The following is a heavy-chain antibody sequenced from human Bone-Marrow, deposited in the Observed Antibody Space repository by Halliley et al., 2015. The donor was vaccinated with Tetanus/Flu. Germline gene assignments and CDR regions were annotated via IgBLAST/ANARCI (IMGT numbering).Heavy chain of an antibody. Sequence: LRLSCVVSGDSISSGGYYWSWLRQPPGKAPEWIGYFYYGGNTYYNPSLESRTSISVDASKNLFSLNLTSVTAADTAVYYCARDKDTSMVGWFDPWGQGILVTVSS. D-gene: IGHD3-10*01. J-gene: IGHJ5*02. V-gene: IGHV4-30-4*01. CDR2: FYYGGNT. CDR3: ARDKDTSMVGWFDP. CDR1: GDSISSGGYY.